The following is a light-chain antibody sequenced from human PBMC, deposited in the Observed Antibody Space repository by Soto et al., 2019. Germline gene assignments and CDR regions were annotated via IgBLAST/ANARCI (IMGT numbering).Light chain of an antibody. Sequence: QSVLTQPASVSGSPGQSITISCTGTSSDVGGYNYVSWYQQHPGKAPKVMIHDVSNRPSGVSNRFSGSKSGNTASLTISGLQAEDEADYYCTSYTSISTVVFGGGTKLTVL. V-gene: IGLV2-14*01. CDR2: DVS. CDR3: TSYTSISTVV. J-gene: IGLJ2*01. CDR1: SSDVGGYNY.